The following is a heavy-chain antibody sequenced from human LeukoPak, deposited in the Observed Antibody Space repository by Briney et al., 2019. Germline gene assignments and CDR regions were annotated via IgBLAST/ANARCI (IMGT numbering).Heavy chain of an antibody. CDR1: GFTFSSYG. V-gene: IGHV4-39*07. Sequence: GSLRLSCAASGFTFSSYGMHWVRQAPGKGLEWIGSIYYSGSTYYNPSLKSRVTISVDTSKNQFSLKLSSVTAADTAVYYCARAPMVRGVLDYWGQGTLVTVSS. CDR3: ARAPMVRGVLDY. CDR2: IYYSGST. D-gene: IGHD3-10*01. J-gene: IGHJ4*02.